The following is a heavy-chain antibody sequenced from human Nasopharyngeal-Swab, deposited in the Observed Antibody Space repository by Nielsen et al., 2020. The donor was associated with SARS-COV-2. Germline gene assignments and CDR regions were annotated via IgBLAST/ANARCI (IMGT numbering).Heavy chain of an antibody. Sequence: WIRQPPGKGLEWVSSISSSSSYTNYADSVKGRFTISRDNAKNSLYLQMNSLRAEDTAVYYCARVPYCSSTSCYDFDYWGQGTLVTVSS. J-gene: IGHJ4*02. CDR2: ISSSSSYT. V-gene: IGHV3-11*05. CDR3: ARVPYCSSTSCYDFDY. D-gene: IGHD2-2*01.